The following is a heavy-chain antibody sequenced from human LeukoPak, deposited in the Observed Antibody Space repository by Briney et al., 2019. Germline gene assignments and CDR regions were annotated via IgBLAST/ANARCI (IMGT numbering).Heavy chain of an antibody. CDR3: ARVPTASRSYWYFDL. Sequence: SETLSLTCAVYGGSFSGYYWSWIRQPPGKGLEWIGEINHSGSTNYNPSLKSRVTISVDTSKNQFSLKLSSVTAADTAVYYCARVPTASRSYWYFDLWGRGTLVTVSS. V-gene: IGHV4-34*01. CDR1: GGSFSGYY. CDR2: INHSGST. J-gene: IGHJ2*01.